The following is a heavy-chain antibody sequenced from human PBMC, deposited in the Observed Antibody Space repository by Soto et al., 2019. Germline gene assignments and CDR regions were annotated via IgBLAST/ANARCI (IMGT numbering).Heavy chain of an antibody. CDR2: IYPGNSDS. CDR1: GYSFTNYW. D-gene: IGHD6-13*01. V-gene: IGHV5-51*01. J-gene: IGHJ6*02. CDR3: ATSLAAAGYAYGMDV. Sequence: GASLKISCQGSGYSFTNYWIGWVRQMPGKGLEWMGIIYPGNSDSRYGPSFQGQVSFSADKSINTAYLQWGSLKASDTAIYYCATSLAAAGYAYGMDVWGQGTTVTVSS.